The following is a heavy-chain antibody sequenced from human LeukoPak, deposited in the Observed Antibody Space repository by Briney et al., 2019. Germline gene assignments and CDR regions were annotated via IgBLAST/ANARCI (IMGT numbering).Heavy chain of an antibody. D-gene: IGHD4-17*01. V-gene: IGHV3-21*01. CDR3: ARDGYGAVEDYYYYYGMDV. CDR2: ISSTGSYK. CDR1: GFTFSSYS. J-gene: IGHJ6*01. Sequence: GGSLRLSCAASGFTFSSYSMNWVRQAPGKGLEWGSSISSTGSYKYYADSVKGRFTISRDNAKNSLYMQMNSLRAEDTAVYYCARDGYGAVEDYYYYYGMDVWGQGTTVTVSS.